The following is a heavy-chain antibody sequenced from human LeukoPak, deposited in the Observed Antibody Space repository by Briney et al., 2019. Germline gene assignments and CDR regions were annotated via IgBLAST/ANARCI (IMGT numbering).Heavy chain of an antibody. CDR1: GGSISSYY. CDR2: IYSSGSN. D-gene: IGHD4-17*01. V-gene: IGHV4-4*07. CDR3: AGSTVTTYQDAFDI. Sequence: SETLSLTCTVAGGSISSYYWSWIRQPAGKGMEWIGRIYSSGSNNYNPSLKSRVTMSVDTSKNQFSLKLSSVTAADTAVYYCAGSTVTTYQDAFDIWGQGTMVTVSS. J-gene: IGHJ3*02.